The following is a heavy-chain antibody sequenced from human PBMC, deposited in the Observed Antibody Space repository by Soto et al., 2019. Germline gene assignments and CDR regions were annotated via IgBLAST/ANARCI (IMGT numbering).Heavy chain of an antibody. Sequence: ASVKVSCKASGGTFSSYAISWVRQAPGQGLEWMGGIIPIFGTANYAQKFQGRVTITADESTSTAYMELSSLRSEDTAVYYCARDRGVVAATWHYGMDVWGQGTTVTVS. CDR1: GGTFSSYA. J-gene: IGHJ6*02. D-gene: IGHD2-15*01. CDR3: ARDRGVVAATWHYGMDV. V-gene: IGHV1-69*13. CDR2: IIPIFGTA.